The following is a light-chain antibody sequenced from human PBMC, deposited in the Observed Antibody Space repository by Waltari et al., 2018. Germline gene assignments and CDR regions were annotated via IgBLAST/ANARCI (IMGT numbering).Light chain of an antibody. CDR3: QQYSNWPPWT. Sequence: EIVMTQSPATLSVSPGERATLSCRASQSVSSNLAWYQQKPGQAPRLLFYDTSTRATGIPARCSASGSGTEFTLTISSMQSEDVALYYCQQYSNWPPWTFGQGTKVEIK. CDR2: DTS. V-gene: IGKV3-15*01. J-gene: IGKJ1*01. CDR1: QSVSSN.